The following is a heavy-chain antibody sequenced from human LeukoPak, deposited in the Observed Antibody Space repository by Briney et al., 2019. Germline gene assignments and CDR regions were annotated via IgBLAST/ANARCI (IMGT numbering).Heavy chain of an antibody. D-gene: IGHD3-16*01. CDR3: ARQTYRYFDY. V-gene: IGHV7-4-1*02. Sequence: ASVKVSCKASGYTFTNYAMNWVRQAPGQGLEWMGWINTNTGNPTYAQGLTGRFVFSLDTSVSTAYLQISSLQSEDTAVYYCARQTYRYFDYWGQGTLVTVSS. CDR2: INTNTGNP. CDR1: GYTFTNYA. J-gene: IGHJ4*02.